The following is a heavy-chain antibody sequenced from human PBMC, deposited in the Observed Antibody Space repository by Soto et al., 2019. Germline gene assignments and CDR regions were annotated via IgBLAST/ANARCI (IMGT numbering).Heavy chain of an antibody. CDR3: ARGRTTVTTYYNGDAFDI. Sequence: ASVKVSCKASGYTFTSYGISWVRQAPGQGLEWMGWISAYNGNTNYAQKLQGRVTMTTDTSTSTAYMELRSLRSDDTAVYYCARGRTTVTTYYNGDAFDIWGQGTMVTVSS. V-gene: IGHV1-18*01. CDR1: GYTFTSYG. CDR2: ISAYNGNT. D-gene: IGHD4-17*01. J-gene: IGHJ3*02.